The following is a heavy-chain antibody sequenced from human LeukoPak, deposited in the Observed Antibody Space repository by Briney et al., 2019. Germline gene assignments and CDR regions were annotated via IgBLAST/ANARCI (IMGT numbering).Heavy chain of an antibody. V-gene: IGHV3-30*02. Sequence: PGGSLRLSCAASGFTFSSYGMHWVRQAPGKGLEWVAFIRYDGSNKYYADSVKGRFTISRDNSKNTLYLQMNSLRAEDTAVYYCAKAGGSPYYYYMDVWGKGTTVTISS. CDR2: IRYDGSNK. CDR3: AKAGGSPYYYYMDV. J-gene: IGHJ6*03. D-gene: IGHD1-26*01. CDR1: GFTFSSYG.